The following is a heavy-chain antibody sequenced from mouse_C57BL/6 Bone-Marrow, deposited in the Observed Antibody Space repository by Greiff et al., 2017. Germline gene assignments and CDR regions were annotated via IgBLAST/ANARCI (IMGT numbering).Heavy chain of an antibody. V-gene: IGHV2-2*01. Sequence: QVQLQQSGPGLVQPSQSLSITCTVSGSSLTSYGVHWVRQSPGKGLEWLGVIWSGGSTDYNAAFISRLSISKDNSKSQVFFKMNSLQADDTAIYYCASLPYDGYYVDVDVWGTGTTVTVSS. D-gene: IGHD2-3*01. CDR2: IWSGGST. CDR1: GSSLTSYG. J-gene: IGHJ1*03. CDR3: ASLPYDGYYVDVDV.